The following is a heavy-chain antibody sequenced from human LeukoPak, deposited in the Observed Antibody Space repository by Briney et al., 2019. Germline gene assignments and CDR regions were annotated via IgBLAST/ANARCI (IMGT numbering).Heavy chain of an antibody. CDR2: ISWNSGSI. J-gene: IGHJ6*02. V-gene: IGHV3-9*01. CDR1: GFTFDDYA. Sequence: GRSLRLSCAASGFTFDDYAMHWVRQAPGKGLEWVSSISWNSGSIGYADSVKGRFTISRDNAKNSLYLQMNSLRAEDTAVYYCARELREGSSGWFYYHYGMDVWGQGTTVTVSS. D-gene: IGHD6-19*01. CDR3: ARELREGSSGWFYYHYGMDV.